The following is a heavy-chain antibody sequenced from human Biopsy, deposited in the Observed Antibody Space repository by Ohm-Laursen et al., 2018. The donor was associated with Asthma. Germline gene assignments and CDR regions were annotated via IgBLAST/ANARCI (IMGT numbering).Heavy chain of an antibody. Sequence: ASVKASCKTPGGTFSSFAISWVRQAPGQGLEWPGGIMTVFGTTTYAQKFQGRVTITADESTSTAYMEVTSLRFEDTAIYYCARCQVGYSSGWSLLLKKIYYSGMDVWGQGTAVTVSS. CDR2: IMTVFGTT. CDR1: GGTFSSFA. D-gene: IGHD6-19*01. V-gene: IGHV1-69*13. J-gene: IGHJ6*02. CDR3: ARCQVGYSSGWSLLLKKIYYSGMDV.